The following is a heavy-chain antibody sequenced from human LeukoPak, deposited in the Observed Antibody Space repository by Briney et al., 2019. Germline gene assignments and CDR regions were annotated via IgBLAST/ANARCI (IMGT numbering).Heavy chain of an antibody. CDR2: ISASGGTT. CDR3: AKNGDRGAYCTGGTCYPYFYYYMDV. CDR1: GFTFSSYA. V-gene: IGHV3-23*01. Sequence: GGSLRLSCAASGFTFSSYAMSWVRQAPGKGLEWVSGISASGGTTYYADSVKGRFTISRDNSKNTLYLQMNSLRAEDTAIYYCAKNGDRGAYCTGGTCYPYFYYYMDVWGKGTTVTI. J-gene: IGHJ6*03. D-gene: IGHD2-15*01.